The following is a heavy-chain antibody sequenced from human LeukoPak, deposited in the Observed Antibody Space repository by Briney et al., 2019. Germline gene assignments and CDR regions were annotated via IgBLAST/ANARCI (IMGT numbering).Heavy chain of an antibody. CDR1: GFTFSSYA. CDR2: ISNSDDKT. V-gene: IGHV3-23*01. D-gene: IGHD3-22*01. CDR3: AKDPDSSGYYYFDY. J-gene: IGHJ4*02. Sequence: PGGSLRLSCAASGFTFSSYAMSWVRQAPGKGLEWVSAISNSDDKTYYADSMKGRFTISRDNSKNTLYLQMNSLRAEDTAVYYCAKDPDSSGYYYFDYWGQGTQVTVSS.